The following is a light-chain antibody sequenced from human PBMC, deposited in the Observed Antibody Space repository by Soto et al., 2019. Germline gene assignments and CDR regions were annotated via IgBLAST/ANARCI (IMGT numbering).Light chain of an antibody. CDR2: DAS. V-gene: IGKV3-15*01. J-gene: IGKJ1*01. Sequence: EIVMTQSPATLSVSPGESATLSCRASQSVSSNLAWYQQKPGQAPRLLIYDASTRATGIPARFSGSGSGTEFTLTISSLQSEDFAVYSCQQYNNWPPWTFGQGTKVDIK. CDR3: QQYNNWPPWT. CDR1: QSVSSN.